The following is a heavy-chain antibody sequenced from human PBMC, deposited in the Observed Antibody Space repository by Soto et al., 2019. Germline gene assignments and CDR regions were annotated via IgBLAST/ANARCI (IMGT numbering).Heavy chain of an antibody. CDR2: ISAYNGNT. V-gene: IGHV1-18*01. D-gene: IGHD3-10*01. J-gene: IGHJ4*02. Sequence: AASVKVSCKASGYTFTSYGISWVRQAPGQGLEWMGWISAYNGNTNYAQKLQGRVTMTTDTSTSTAYMELRSLGSDDTAVYYCASGWFGEFVYYFDYWGQGTLVTVSS. CDR1: GYTFTSYG. CDR3: ASGWFGEFVYYFDY.